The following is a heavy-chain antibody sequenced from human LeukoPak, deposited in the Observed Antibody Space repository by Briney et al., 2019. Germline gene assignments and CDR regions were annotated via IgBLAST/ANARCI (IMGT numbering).Heavy chain of an antibody. CDR3: ARDFGATADYGDCFSSERWFDP. J-gene: IGHJ5*02. D-gene: IGHD4-17*01. Sequence: SQALSLTCAISGDSVSSNSAAWNWIRQSPSRGLEWLGRTYYRSKWYNDYAVSVKSRITINPDTPKNQFSLQLNSVTPEDTAVYYCARDFGATADYGDCFSSERWFDPWGQGTLVTVSS. V-gene: IGHV6-1*01. CDR2: TYYRSKWYN. CDR1: GDSVSSNSAA.